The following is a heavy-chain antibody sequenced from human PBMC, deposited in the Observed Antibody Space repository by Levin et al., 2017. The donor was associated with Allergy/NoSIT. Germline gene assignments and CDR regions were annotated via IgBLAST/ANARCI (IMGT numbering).Heavy chain of an antibody. CDR2: ISGSGGST. D-gene: IGHD3-22*01. Sequence: PGGSLRLSCAASGFTFSSYAMSWVRQAPGKGLEWVLAISGSGGSTYYADSVKGRFTISRDNSKNTLYLQMNSLRAEDTAVYFCANPKFRVGVYYYDSSGYYRSDVWGQGTTVTVSS. V-gene: IGHV3-23*01. CDR1: GFTFSSYA. CDR3: ANPKFRVGVYYYDSSGYYRSDV. J-gene: IGHJ6*02.